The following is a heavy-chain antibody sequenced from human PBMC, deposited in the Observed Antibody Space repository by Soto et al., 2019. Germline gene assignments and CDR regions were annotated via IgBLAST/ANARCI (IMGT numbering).Heavy chain of an antibody. V-gene: IGHV2-5*02. CDR3: AHRKQFVHNYFYYYGLDV. CDR2: FYWDDDK. J-gene: IGHJ6*02. CDR1: GLSLTTDRLG. Sequence: SGPTLVNPTQTLTLTCTFSGLSLTTDRLGMGWIRQPPGKAPEWLALFYWDDDKRYSPSLKSRLTITKDTSKNQVFLTMTNMDPADTATYYCAHRKQFVHNYFYYYGLDVWGPGIMVTVSS. D-gene: IGHD6-6*01.